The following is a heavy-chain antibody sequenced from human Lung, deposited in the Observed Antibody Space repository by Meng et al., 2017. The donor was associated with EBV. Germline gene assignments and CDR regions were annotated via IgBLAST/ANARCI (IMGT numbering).Heavy chain of an antibody. J-gene: IGHJ4*02. Sequence: VQVGYVGGGLIPPGGTLRLSCAASELTVSNNYMNWVRQAPGKGLEWVSLINSGGGTYYADSVKGRFTISRDTSENTLYLQMNSLRADDTAVYYCAREIAPSYFDYWGQGTLVTVSS. CDR2: INSGGGT. CDR1: ELTVSNNY. V-gene: IGHV3-53*01. CDR3: AREIAPSYFDY.